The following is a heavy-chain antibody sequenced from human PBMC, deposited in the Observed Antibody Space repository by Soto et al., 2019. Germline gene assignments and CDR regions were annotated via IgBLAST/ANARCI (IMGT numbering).Heavy chain of an antibody. J-gene: IGHJ4*02. Sequence: PGGSLRLSCAAAGFSVSNNYMTWVRQAPGKGLEWVSVIYSGGEIYYADSVKGRFTISRDNSKNTLSLQMNSLRPDDTALYYCARGNQWYRYWGQGTLVTVSS. D-gene: IGHD2-15*01. CDR2: IYSGGEI. V-gene: IGHV3-53*05. CDR1: GFSVSNNY. CDR3: ARGNQWYRY.